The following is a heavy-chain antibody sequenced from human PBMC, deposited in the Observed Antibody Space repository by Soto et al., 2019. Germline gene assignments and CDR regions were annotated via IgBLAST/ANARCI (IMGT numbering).Heavy chain of an antibody. CDR1: GFTFSSYA. Sequence: GGSLRLSCAASGFTFSSYAMSWVRQAPGKGLEWVSAISGSGGSTYYADSVKGRFTISRDNSKNTLYLQMNSLRAEDTAVYYCAKDPTDIVVVVAAGGGSWFDPWGQGTLVTVSS. CDR2: ISGSGGST. CDR3: AKDPTDIVVVVAAGGGSWFDP. D-gene: IGHD2-15*01. J-gene: IGHJ5*02. V-gene: IGHV3-23*01.